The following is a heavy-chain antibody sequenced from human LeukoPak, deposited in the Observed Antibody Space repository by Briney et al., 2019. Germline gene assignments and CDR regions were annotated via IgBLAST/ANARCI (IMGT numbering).Heavy chain of an antibody. V-gene: IGHV3-7*01. CDR3: ARGASGIQLWFFDP. CDR2: IKQDGSEK. J-gene: IGHJ5*02. D-gene: IGHD5-18*01. Sequence: GGSLRLSCAASGFTFSSYWMSWVRQAPGKGLEWVSNIKQDGSEKDYVDSVKGRFTISRDNAKNSLFLQMNSLRVEDTAVYYCARGASGIQLWFFDPWGQGTLVSVSA. CDR1: GFTFSSYW.